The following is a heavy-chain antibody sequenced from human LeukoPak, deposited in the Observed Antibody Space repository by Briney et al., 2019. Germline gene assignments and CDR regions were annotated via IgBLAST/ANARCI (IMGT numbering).Heavy chain of an antibody. CDR1: GGSISSYY. CDR3: ASYTYYYGSIDAFDI. D-gene: IGHD3-10*01. CDR2: IYYSGST. Sequence: SETLSLTCTVSGGSISSYYWSWIRQPPGKGLEWIGYIYYSGSTNYNPSLKSRVTISVDTSKNQFSLKLSSVTAADTAVCYCASYTYYYGSIDAFDIWGQGTMVTVSS. V-gene: IGHV4-59*01. J-gene: IGHJ3*02.